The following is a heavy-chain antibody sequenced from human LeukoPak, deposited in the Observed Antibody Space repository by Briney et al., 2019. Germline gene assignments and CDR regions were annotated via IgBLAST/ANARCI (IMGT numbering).Heavy chain of an antibody. Sequence: GGSLRLSCAASGFTFSDYYMSWVRQGPGKGLEWVSVISDSGGSTYYADSVKGRFTISRDNSKNTLYLQMNSLRADDTAIYYCAKGRWLGGIAVADPFDYWGQGTLVTVSS. CDR2: ISDSGGST. CDR3: AKGRWLGGIAVADPFDY. J-gene: IGHJ4*02. V-gene: IGHV3-23*01. CDR1: GFTFSDYY. D-gene: IGHD6-19*01.